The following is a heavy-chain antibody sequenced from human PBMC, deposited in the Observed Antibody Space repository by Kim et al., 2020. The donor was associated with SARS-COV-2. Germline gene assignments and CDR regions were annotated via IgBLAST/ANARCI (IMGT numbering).Heavy chain of an antibody. Sequence: NSGGTNYAQTVEGRVTITRDTTIDTAYMELSRLRSDDTAVYYCARDRGDYWGQGTLVTVSS. CDR3: ARDRGDY. CDR2: NSGGT. D-gene: IGHD3-10*01. V-gene: IGHV1-2*02. J-gene: IGHJ4*02.